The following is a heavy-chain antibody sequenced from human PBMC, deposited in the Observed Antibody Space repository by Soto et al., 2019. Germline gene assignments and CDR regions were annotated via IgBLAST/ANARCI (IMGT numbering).Heavy chain of an antibody. CDR3: ARQAVVPWNMDV. CDR2: IYPGDSNT. Sequence: PGESLKISCKGFGYSFSNYWIAWVRQMPGKGLEWMGVIYPGDSNTICSPSFQGQVTISADKSISTAYLQWSSLKASDTAMYYCARQAVVPWNMDVWGKGTTVTVSS. V-gene: IGHV5-51*01. CDR1: GYSFSNYW. J-gene: IGHJ6*03. D-gene: IGHD2-2*01.